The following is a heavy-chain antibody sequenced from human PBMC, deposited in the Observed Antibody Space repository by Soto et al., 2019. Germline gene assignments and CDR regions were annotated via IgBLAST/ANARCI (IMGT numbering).Heavy chain of an antibody. V-gene: IGHV5-10-1*01. CDR1: GYSFTSYW. J-gene: IGHJ4*02. D-gene: IGHD6-19*01. CDR3: ARHVKGIAVAADWVLDDY. CDR2: IDPSDSYT. Sequence: RGESLKISCKGSGYSFTSYWISWVRQMPGKGLEWMGRIDPSDSYTNYSPSFQGHVTISADKSISTAYLQWSSLKASDTAMYYCARHVKGIAVAADWVLDDYWGQGTLVTVSS.